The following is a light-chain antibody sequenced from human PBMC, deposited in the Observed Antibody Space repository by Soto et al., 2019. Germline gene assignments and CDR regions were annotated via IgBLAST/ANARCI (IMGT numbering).Light chain of an antibody. CDR1: QSVSSN. CDR2: GAS. V-gene: IGKV3-15*01. CDR3: QQDNNWPS. Sequence: EIVMTQSPATLSVSPGERATLSCRASQSVSSNLAWYQQKPGQAPRLLIYGASTRATGIPARFSGSGSGTACTFTIGSRQAEDFGVYYCQQDNNWPSFGGGTKVEIK. J-gene: IGKJ4*01.